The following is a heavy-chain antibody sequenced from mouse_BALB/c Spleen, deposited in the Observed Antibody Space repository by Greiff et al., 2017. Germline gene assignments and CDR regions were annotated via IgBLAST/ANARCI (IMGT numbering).Heavy chain of an antibody. Sequence: VHVKQSGPELVKPGASVKISCTASGYSFTGYNMNWVKQSNGKSLEWIGNIDPYYGGTSYNQKFKGKATLTVDKSSSTAYMQLKSLTSEDSAVSYCARLGDYYAMDYWGQGTSVTVSS. J-gene: IGHJ4*01. CDR1: GYSFTGYN. CDR3: ARLGDYYAMDY. D-gene: IGHD4-1*01. V-gene: IGHV1-39*01. CDR2: IDPYYGGT.